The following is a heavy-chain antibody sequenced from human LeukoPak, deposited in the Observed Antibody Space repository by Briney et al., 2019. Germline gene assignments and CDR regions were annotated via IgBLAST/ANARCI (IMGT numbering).Heavy chain of an antibody. V-gene: IGHV3-30*18. Sequence: PGGSLRLSCAASGFTFSSYGMHWVRQAPGKGLEWVAVISYDGSNKYYADSVKGRFTISRDNSKNALYLQMNSLRAEDTAVYYGANPVMITFGGVIAHNWFDPWGQGTLVTVPS. D-gene: IGHD3-16*02. CDR2: ISYDGSNK. CDR3: ANPVMITFGGVIAHNWFDP. J-gene: IGHJ5*02. CDR1: GFTFSSYG.